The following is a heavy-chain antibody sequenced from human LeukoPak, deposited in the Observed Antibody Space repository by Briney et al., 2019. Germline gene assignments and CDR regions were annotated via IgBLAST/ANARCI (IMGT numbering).Heavy chain of an antibody. J-gene: IGHJ4*02. CDR2: IWFDGSSK. D-gene: IGHD6-13*01. CDR1: GFTFSAYG. Sequence: PGRSLRLTCAASGFTFSAYGMHWVRQAPGKGLEWVAVIWFDGSSKYYADSVKGRFTISRDNSKNTLYLQMNSLRAEDTAVYYCASAAGPFDNWGQGTLVTVSS. V-gene: IGHV3-33*01. CDR3: ASAAGPFDN.